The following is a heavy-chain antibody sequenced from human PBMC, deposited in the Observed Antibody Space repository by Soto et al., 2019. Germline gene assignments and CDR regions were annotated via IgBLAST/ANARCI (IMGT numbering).Heavy chain of an antibody. CDR2: IYYSGST. CDR1: GGSISSSSYY. Sequence: SETLSLTCTVSGGSISSSSYYWGWIRQPPGKGLEWIGSIYYSGSTYYNPSLKSRVTISVDTSKNQFSLKLSSVTAADTAVYYCARVGYGDYGYYFDYWGQGTLVTVSS. D-gene: IGHD4-17*01. J-gene: IGHJ4*02. CDR3: ARVGYGDYGYYFDY. V-gene: IGHV4-39*01.